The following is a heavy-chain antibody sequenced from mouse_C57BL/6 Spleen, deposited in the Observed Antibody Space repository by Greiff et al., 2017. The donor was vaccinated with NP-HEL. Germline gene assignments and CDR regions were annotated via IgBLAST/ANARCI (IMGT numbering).Heavy chain of an antibody. CDR1: GYTFTDYY. J-gene: IGHJ1*03. V-gene: IGHV1-26*01. CDR3: AREGTGTYPYFDV. Sequence: EVQLQQSGPELVKPGASVKISCKASGYTFTDYYMNWVKQSHGKSLEWIGDINPNNGGTSYNQKFKGKATLTVDKSSSTAYMELRSLTSEDSAVYYCAREGTGTYPYFDVWGTGTTVTVSS. D-gene: IGHD4-1*01. CDR2: INPNNGGT.